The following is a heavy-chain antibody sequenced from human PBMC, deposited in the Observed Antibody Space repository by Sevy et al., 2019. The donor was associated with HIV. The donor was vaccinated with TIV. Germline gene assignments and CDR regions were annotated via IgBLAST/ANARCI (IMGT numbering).Heavy chain of an antibody. D-gene: IGHD1-1*01. CDR2: LKSKADGGTE. V-gene: IGHV3-49*04. J-gene: IGHJ4*02. CDR1: GFTFGDYA. Sequence: GGSLRLSCTTSGFTFGDYAMNWVRQAPGKGLEWVAFLKSKADGGTEDHAASVKGRFTISRDDSKRIAYLQMNDLTTEDTGVYYCTRWKGLQSIFDYWGQGALVTVSS. CDR3: TRWKGLQSIFDY.